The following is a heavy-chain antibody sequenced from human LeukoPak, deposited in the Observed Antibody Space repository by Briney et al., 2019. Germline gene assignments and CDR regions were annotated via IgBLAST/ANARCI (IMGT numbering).Heavy chain of an antibody. CDR1: GFTFSSYG. CDR2: ISYDGSNK. V-gene: IGHV3-30*03. Sequence: PGGSLRLSCAASGFTFSSYGMHWVRQAPGKGLEWVAVISYDGSNKYYADSVKGRFTISRDNSKNTLYLQMNSLRPEDTAVYYCARDVPPHDYWGQGTLVTVSP. J-gene: IGHJ4*02. CDR3: ARDVPPHDY.